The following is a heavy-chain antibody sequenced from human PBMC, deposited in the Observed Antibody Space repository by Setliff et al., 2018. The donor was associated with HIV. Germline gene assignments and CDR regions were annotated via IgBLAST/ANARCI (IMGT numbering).Heavy chain of an antibody. Sequence: KPSETLSLTCTVSGASINTHYWSWIRQSPGRELEWIGYIYSTGSTNYNPSLQSRVSISMDASKNKFSLKVTSVTSADTAVYYCAKGAGFYGDYTFDYWGQGNLVTVSS. CDR2: IYSTGST. D-gene: IGHD4-17*01. CDR1: GASINTHY. CDR3: AKGAGFYGDYTFDY. V-gene: IGHV4-59*11. J-gene: IGHJ4*02.